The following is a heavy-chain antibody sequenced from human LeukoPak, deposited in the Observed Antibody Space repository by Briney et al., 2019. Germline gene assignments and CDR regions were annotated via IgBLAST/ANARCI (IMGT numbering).Heavy chain of an antibody. V-gene: IGHV3-30-3*01. CDR3: ARDQRWLDAFDI. CDR1: GFTFSSYA. J-gene: IGHJ3*02. CDR2: ISYDGSNK. Sequence: PGGSLRLSCAASGFTFSSYAMHWVRQAPVKGLEWVAVISYDGSNKYYADSVKGRFTISRDNSKNTLYLQMNSLRAEDTAVYYCARDQRWLDAFDIWSQGTMVTVSS. D-gene: IGHD5-12*01.